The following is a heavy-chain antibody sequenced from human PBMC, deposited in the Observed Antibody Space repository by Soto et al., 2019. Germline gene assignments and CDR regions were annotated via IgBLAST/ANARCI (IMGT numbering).Heavy chain of an antibody. CDR2: IIPISGTA. J-gene: IGHJ6*03. CDR3: ARDTQLWSPPDPPTLLYYYMDV. V-gene: IGHV1-69*06. Sequence: ASVKVSCKASGGTFSSYAISWVRQAPGQGLEWMGGIIPISGTANYAQKFQGRVTITADKSTSTAYMELSSLRSEDTAVYYCARDTQLWSPPDPPTLLYYYMDVWGKGTTVTVSS. D-gene: IGHD5-18*01. CDR1: GGTFSSYA.